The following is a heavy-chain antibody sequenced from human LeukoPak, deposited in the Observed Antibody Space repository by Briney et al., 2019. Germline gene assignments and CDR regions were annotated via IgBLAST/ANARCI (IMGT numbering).Heavy chain of an antibody. J-gene: IGHJ4*02. D-gene: IGHD6-13*01. V-gene: IGHV1-8*02. CDR3: ARVPPYSSSWYTKYYFDY. CDR2: MNPNSGNT. CDR1: GGTFSSYA. Sequence: GASVKVSCKASGGTFSSYAISWVRQATGQGLEWMGWMNPNSGNTGYAQKFQGRVTMTRNTSISTAYMELSSLRSEDTAVYYCARVPPYSSSWYTKYYFDYWGQGTLVTVSS.